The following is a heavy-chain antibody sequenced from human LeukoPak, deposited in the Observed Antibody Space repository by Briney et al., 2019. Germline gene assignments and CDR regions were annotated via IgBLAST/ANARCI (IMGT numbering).Heavy chain of an antibody. CDR1: GFTFISYA. CDR2: ISGSGGST. V-gene: IGHV3-23*01. Sequence: GGSLRLSCAASGFTFISYAMSWVRQAPGKGLEWVSAISGSGGSTYYADSVKGRFTISRDNSKNTLYLQMNSLRAEDTAVYYCMTGYYLGGAFDIWGQGTMVTVSS. D-gene: IGHD3-9*01. J-gene: IGHJ3*02. CDR3: MTGYYLGGAFDI.